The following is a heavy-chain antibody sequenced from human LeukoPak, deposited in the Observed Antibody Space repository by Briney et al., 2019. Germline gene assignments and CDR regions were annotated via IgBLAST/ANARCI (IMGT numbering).Heavy chain of an antibody. Sequence: ASVKVSCKASGGTFSSYAISWVRQAPGQGLEWMGGIIPIFGTANYAQKFQGRVTITADKSTSTAYMELSSLRSEDTAVYYCASYTIFGVVKPSGYFDYWGQGTLVTVSS. CDR3: ASYTIFGVVKPSGYFDY. J-gene: IGHJ4*02. D-gene: IGHD3-3*01. V-gene: IGHV1-69*06. CDR1: GGTFSSYA. CDR2: IIPIFGTA.